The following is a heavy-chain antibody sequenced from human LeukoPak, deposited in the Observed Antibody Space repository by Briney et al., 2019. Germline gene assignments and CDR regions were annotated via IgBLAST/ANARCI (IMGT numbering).Heavy chain of an antibody. J-gene: IGHJ4*02. V-gene: IGHV3-21*01. CDR3: AREAVSGSSYFDY. CDR1: GFTFENYH. CDR2: ITDNGLSI. Sequence: GGSLRLSCAASGFTFENYHMNWVRQVPGKGPEWVSSITDNGLSIYYADSVKGRFTISRDNAENSLYLQMDSLRAEDTAVYCCAREAVSGSSYFDYWGLGTLVTVSS. D-gene: IGHD6-19*01.